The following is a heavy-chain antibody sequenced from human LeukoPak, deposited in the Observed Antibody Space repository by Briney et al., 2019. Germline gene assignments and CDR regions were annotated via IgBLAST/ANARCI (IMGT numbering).Heavy chain of an antibody. J-gene: IGHJ5*02. D-gene: IGHD2-21*01. V-gene: IGHV3-48*04. CDR1: GFTFSNFA. CDR2: ISSSGTTI. CDR3: ARDNSQRFRFDP. Sequence: GGSLRLSCAASGFTFSNFAMTWVRQAPGKGLEWVSYISSSGTTIYYAERRFTISRDNAKNSLYLQMNSLRAEDTAVYYCARDNSQRFRFDPWGQGTLVTVSS.